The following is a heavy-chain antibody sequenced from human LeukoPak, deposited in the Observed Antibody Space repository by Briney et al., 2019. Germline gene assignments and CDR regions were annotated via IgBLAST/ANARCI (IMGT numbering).Heavy chain of an antibody. J-gene: IGHJ3*02. CDR1: GGSISSGDYY. V-gene: IGHV4-61*08. CDR3: ARAVYDFWSGYHDAFDI. D-gene: IGHD3-3*01. Sequence: PSETLSLTCTVSGGSISSGDYYWSWIRQPPGKGLEWIGYIYYSGSTNYNPSLKSRVTISVDTSKNQFSLKLSSVTAADTAVYYCARAVYDFWSGYHDAFDIWGQGTMVTVSS. CDR2: IYYSGST.